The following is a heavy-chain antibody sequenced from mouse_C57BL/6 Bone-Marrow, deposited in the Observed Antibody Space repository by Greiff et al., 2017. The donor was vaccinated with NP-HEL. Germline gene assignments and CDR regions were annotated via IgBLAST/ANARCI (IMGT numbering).Heavy chain of an antibody. J-gene: IGHJ1*03. CDR1: GYTFTEYT. CDR2: FYPGSGSI. Sequence: QVQLQQSGAELVKPGASVKLSCKASGYTFTEYTIHWVKQRSGQGLEWIGWFYPGSGSIKYNEKFKDKATLTADKSYSTVYMDLIRLTSEDSAVYCCARHGDYFGSSYGYFDVWGTGTTVTVSS. CDR3: ARHGDYFGSSYGYFDV. V-gene: IGHV1-62-2*01. D-gene: IGHD1-1*01.